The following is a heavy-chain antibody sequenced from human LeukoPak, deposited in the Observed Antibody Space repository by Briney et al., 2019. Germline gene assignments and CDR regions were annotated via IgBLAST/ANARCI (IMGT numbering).Heavy chain of an antibody. CDR1: GGSISSYY. CDR2: IYYSGST. V-gene: IGHV4-59*08. D-gene: IGHD4-23*01. J-gene: IGHJ3*02. CDR3: ARHDYGGNSI. Sequence: SETLSLTCTVSGGSISSYYWSWIRQPPGKGLEWIGYIYYSGSTNYNPSLKSRVTISVDTSKNQFSLKLSSVIAADTAVYYCARHDYGGNSIWGQGTMVTVSS.